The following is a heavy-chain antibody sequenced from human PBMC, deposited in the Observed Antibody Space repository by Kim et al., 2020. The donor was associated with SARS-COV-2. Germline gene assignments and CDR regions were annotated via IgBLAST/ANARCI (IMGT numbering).Heavy chain of an antibody. J-gene: IGHJ4*02. V-gene: IGHV3-23*01. D-gene: IGHD3-10*01. CDR3: ANTQAATMVRGVLYTDY. Sequence: VKGRFTISRDNSKNTLYLQMNSLRAEDTAVYYCANTQAATMVRGVLYTDYWGQGALVTVSS.